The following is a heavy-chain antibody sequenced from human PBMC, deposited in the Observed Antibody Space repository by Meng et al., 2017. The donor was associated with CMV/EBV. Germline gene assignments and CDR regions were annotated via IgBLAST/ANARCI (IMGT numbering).Heavy chain of an antibody. V-gene: IGHV3-30-3*01. CDR2: ISYDGSNK. CDR1: GFIFSSYA. J-gene: IGHJ4*02. D-gene: IGHD1-1*01. Sequence: GGSLRLSCAASGFIFSSYAMHWVRQAPGKGLEWVAVISYDGSNKYYADSVKGRFTISRDNSKNTLFLQMNSLRAEDTAMYYCATYWSADYWGQGTLVTVSS. CDR3: ATYWSADY.